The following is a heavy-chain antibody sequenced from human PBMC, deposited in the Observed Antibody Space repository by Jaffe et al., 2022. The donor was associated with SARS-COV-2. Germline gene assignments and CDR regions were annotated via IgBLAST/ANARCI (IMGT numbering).Heavy chain of an antibody. V-gene: IGHV3-23*01. CDR3: AKGSYSQLVPDYFYGMDV. J-gene: IGHJ6*02. CDR1: GFTFSNYA. Sequence: EVQLLESGGGLVQPGGSLRLSCAASGFTFSNYAMSWVRQAPGKGLEWVSSISGSGGSTYYADSVKGRFTISRDNSKNTLYLQMNSLRAEDTAVYYCAKGSYSQLVPDYFYGMDVWGQGTTVTVSS. CDR2: ISGSGGST. D-gene: IGHD6-6*01.